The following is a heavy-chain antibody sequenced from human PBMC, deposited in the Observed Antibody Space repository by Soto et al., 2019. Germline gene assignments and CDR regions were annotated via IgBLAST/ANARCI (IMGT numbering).Heavy chain of an antibody. V-gene: IGHV4-30-4*01. J-gene: IGHJ5*02. Sequence: LSLTCTVSGSSISSGDYYWSWIRQPPGQGLEWIGYIYYSGSTYYNPSLKSRVTISVDTSKNQFSLKLSSVTAADTAVYYCARDRGYSGHNWFDPCGQGTLVTVSS. CDR3: ARDRGYSGHNWFDP. CDR2: IYYSGST. CDR1: GSSISSGDYY. D-gene: IGHD5-12*01.